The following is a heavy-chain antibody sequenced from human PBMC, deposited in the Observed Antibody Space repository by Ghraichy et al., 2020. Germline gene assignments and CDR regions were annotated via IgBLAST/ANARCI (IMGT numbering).Heavy chain of an antibody. CDR3: ARSQRDCSSTSCYSLGLLY. Sequence: SETLSLTCTVSGGSISSYYWSWIRQPPGKGLEWIGYISYNGSTNYNPSLKSRVTISVDTSKNQFSLKLSSVTAADTAVYYCARSQRDCSSTSCYSLGLLYWGLGTLVTVSS. V-gene: IGHV4-59*01. CDR2: ISYNGST. J-gene: IGHJ4*02. D-gene: IGHD2-2*01. CDR1: GGSISSYY.